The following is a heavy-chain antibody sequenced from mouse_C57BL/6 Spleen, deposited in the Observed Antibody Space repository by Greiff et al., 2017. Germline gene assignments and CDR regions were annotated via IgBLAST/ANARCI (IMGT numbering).Heavy chain of an antibody. V-gene: IGHV1-52*01. CDR2: IDPSDSET. J-gene: IGHJ3*01. Sequence: VQLQQPGAELVRPGSSVKLSCKASGYTFTSYWMHWVKQRPIQGLEWIGTIDPSDSETHYNQKFKDKATLTVDKSSSTAYMQLSSLTSEYSAVYSCARGGSSGYTWFAYWGQGTLVTVSA. D-gene: IGHD3-2*02. CDR1: GYTFTSYW. CDR3: ARGGSSGYTWFAY.